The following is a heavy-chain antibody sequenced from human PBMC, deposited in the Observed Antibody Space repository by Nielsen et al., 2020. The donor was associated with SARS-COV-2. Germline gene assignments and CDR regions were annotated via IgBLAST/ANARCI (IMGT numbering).Heavy chain of an antibody. D-gene: IGHD2-2*01. CDR1: GFIFSSYA. CDR3: AKEGYCSSTSCYGLGAFDY. Sequence: GESLKISCAASGFIFSSYAMSWVRQAPGKGLEWVSAISGSGGSTYYADSVKGRFTISRDNSKNTLYLQMNSLRAEDTAVYYCAKEGYCSSTSCYGLGAFDYWGQGTLVTVSS. V-gene: IGHV3-23*01. CDR2: ISGSGGST. J-gene: IGHJ4*02.